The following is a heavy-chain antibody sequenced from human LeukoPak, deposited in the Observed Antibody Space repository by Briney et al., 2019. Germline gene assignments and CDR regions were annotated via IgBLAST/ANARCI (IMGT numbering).Heavy chain of an antibody. D-gene: IGHD3-22*01. CDR1: GGTFSSYA. CDR2: IIPIFGTA. Sequence: SVKVSCKASGGTFSSYAISWVRQAPGRGLEWMGGIIPIFGTANYAQKFQGRVTITADESTSTAYMELSSLRSEDTAVYYCARGVYDSSDYYDAFDIWGQGTMVTVSS. V-gene: IGHV1-69*13. CDR3: ARGVYDSSDYYDAFDI. J-gene: IGHJ3*02.